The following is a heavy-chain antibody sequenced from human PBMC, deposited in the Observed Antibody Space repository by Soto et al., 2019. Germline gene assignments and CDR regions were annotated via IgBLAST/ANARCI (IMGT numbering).Heavy chain of an antibody. CDR3: ARADPMHYYMDV. Sequence: QVQLVQSGAEVKKPGASVRVSCEASGYVFPSYDIPWVRQAPGHGLEWMGWVNPGSGYKGYAQNFQGRVTLTRNMSISTVYMELSSLRSEDTAVYYCARADPMHYYMDVWGKGTTVTVSS. CDR2: VNPGSGYK. CDR1: GYVFPSYD. J-gene: IGHJ6*03. V-gene: IGHV1-8*01.